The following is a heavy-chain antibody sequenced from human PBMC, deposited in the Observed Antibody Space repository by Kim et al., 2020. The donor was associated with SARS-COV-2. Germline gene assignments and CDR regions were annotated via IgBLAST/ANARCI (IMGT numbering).Heavy chain of an antibody. V-gene: IGHV7-4-1*02. J-gene: IGHJ4*02. Sequence: YAQGFTGRFVFSMDTSVSTAYLQISSIKAEDTAVYYCARVIGSSGYYFDYWGQGTLVTVSS. CDR3: ARVIGSSGYYFDY. D-gene: IGHD3-22*01.